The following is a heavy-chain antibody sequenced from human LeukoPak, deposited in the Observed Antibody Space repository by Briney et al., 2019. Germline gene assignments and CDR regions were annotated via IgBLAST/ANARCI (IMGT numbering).Heavy chain of an antibody. D-gene: IGHD4-17*01. V-gene: IGHV3-30*18. Sequence: GGSLRLSCAASGFTFSSYGMHWVRRAPGKGLEWVAVISYDGSNKYYADSVKGRFTISRDNSKNTLYLQMNSLRAEDTAVYYCANIRTVTRDYWGQGTLVTVSS. CDR2: ISYDGSNK. CDR3: ANIRTVTRDY. J-gene: IGHJ4*02. CDR1: GFTFSSYG.